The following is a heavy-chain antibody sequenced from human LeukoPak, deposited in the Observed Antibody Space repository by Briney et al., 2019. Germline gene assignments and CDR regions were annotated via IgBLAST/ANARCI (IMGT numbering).Heavy chain of an antibody. V-gene: IGHV3-74*01. D-gene: IGHD4-23*01. CDR3: VRDLILVDTPGDDFDY. CDR1: GFTLSNYW. J-gene: IGHJ4*02. Sequence: GGSLRLSCAASGFTLSNYWMHRVRQVPGKGLGWVSRINVDGSVKSYADSVKGRFTISRDNAKNTVSLQMNSLRAEDTAVYYCVRDLILVDTPGDDFDYWGQGALVTVSS. CDR2: INVDGSVK.